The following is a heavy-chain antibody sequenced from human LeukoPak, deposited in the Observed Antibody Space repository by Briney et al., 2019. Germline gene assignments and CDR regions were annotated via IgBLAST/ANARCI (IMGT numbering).Heavy chain of an antibody. CDR1: GFTFSTYS. CDR2: ISSSSSTI. Sequence: GGSLRLSCAASGFTFSTYSMNWVRQAPGKGLEWVSYISSSSSTIYYADSVKGRFTISRDNSKNTLYLQMNSLRAEDTAVYYCAKDNLYGSGSYYDYWGQGTLVTVSS. D-gene: IGHD3-10*01. J-gene: IGHJ4*02. CDR3: AKDNLYGSGSYYDY. V-gene: IGHV3-48*01.